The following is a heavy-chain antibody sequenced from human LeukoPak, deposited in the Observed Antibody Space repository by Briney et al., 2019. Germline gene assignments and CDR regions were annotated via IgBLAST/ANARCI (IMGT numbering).Heavy chain of an antibody. CDR1: GFTFSSYW. CDR2: IKQDGSEK. D-gene: IGHD3-3*01. CDR3: ARALYYDFWSGSPDDAFDI. Sequence: GGSLRLSCAASGFTFSSYWMSWVRQAPGKGLEWVANIKQDGSEKYYVDSVKGRFTISRDNAKNSLYLQMNSLRAEDTALYHCARALYYDFWSGSPDDAFDIWGQGTMVTVSS. J-gene: IGHJ3*02. V-gene: IGHV3-7*03.